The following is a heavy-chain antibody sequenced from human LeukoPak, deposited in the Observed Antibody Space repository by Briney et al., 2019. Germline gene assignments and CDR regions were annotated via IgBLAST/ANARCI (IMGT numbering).Heavy chain of an antibody. CDR3: VADRGNWSGGDF. Sequence: GGSLRLSCAGSTFAFGGYWIHWVRQLPGKGRAWVSRIDSAGGRIQWADSVKGRFTISRDNVKNTVYLQMNSLRPVDSAVYYCVADRGNWSGGDFWGRGTLVIVSS. CDR2: IDSAGGRI. V-gene: IGHV3-74*01. D-gene: IGHD3-10*01. CDR1: TFAFGGYW. J-gene: IGHJ4*02.